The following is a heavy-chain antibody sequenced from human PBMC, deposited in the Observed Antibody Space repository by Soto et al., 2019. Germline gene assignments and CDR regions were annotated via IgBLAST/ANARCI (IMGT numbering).Heavy chain of an antibody. CDR3: ARDLGSWYFDY. V-gene: IGHV4-59*01. Sequence: SETLSLTCAVYGGSFSGYYWSWIRQPPGKGLEWIGYIYYSGSTNYNPSLKSRVTISVDTSKNQFSLKLSSVTAADTAVYYCARDLGSWYFDYWGQGTLVTVSS. J-gene: IGHJ4*02. CDR2: IYYSGST. CDR1: GGSFSGYY. D-gene: IGHD6-13*01.